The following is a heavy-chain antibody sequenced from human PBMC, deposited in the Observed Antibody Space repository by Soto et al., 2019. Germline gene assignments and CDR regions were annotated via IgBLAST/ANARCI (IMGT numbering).Heavy chain of an antibody. V-gene: IGHV3-23*01. Sequence: EMQLLESGGGLVQPGGSLRLSCAASGFTFSSSAMAWVRQAPGKGLEWVSAISRGGVTAYYTDSVEGRFIVSRDNSKNTLHLQMDSLGGEHTAIYYCAQMAYFGTPAGGDSWGQGTLVTVSS. CDR3: AQMAYFGTPAGGDS. CDR2: ISRGGVTA. J-gene: IGHJ4*02. CDR1: GFTFSSSA. D-gene: IGHD3-10*01.